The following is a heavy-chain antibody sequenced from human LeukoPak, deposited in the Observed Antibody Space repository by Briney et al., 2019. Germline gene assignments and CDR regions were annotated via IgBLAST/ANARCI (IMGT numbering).Heavy chain of an antibody. V-gene: IGHV4-4*09. J-gene: IGHJ4*02. D-gene: IGHD1-1*01. CDR2: IYSGVPT. Sequence: SETLSLTCTTSGVSISRFYWSWVRQPPGKGLEWIGNIYSGVPTYFSPSLKSRVIISVDTSKNQFSLNLTSVTAADMAMYYCVQTTGWPGFDYWGQGILVTVSS. CDR3: VQTTGWPGFDY. CDR1: GVSISRFY.